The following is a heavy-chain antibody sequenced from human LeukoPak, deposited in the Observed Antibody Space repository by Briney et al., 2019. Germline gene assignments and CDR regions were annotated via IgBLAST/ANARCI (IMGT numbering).Heavy chain of an antibody. CDR2: IYHSGST. J-gene: IGHJ5*02. CDR3: ARDLGVNWFDP. Sequence: AETLSLTCAVSGGSISSSNWWSWVRQPPGKGLEWIGEIYHSGSTNYNPSLKSRVTISVDTSKNQFSLKLSSVTAADTAVYYCARDLGVNWFDPWGQGTLVTVSS. CDR1: GGSISSSNW. V-gene: IGHV4-4*02.